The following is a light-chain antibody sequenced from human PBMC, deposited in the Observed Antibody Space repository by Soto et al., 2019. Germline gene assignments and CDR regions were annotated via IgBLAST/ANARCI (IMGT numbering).Light chain of an antibody. Sequence: EVVMTQSPATLSVSPGERATLSCRASESVSRNLAWYQQKPGQAPRLLIYGASSRATGIPARFSGSGSGTDFTLKISKVEAEDVGVYYCMQRVDFPLTFGGGTKVDIK. CDR2: GAS. V-gene: IGKV3-15*01. J-gene: IGKJ4*01. CDR1: ESVSRN. CDR3: MQRVDFPLT.